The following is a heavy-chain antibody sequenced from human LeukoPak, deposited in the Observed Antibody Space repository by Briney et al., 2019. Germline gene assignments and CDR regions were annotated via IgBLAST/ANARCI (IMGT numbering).Heavy chain of an antibody. CDR1: GYTFTSYY. J-gene: IGHJ5*02. D-gene: IGHD4-23*01. V-gene: IGHV1-46*01. Sequence: ASVKVSCKASGYTFTSYYMHWVRQAPGQGLEWMGINPSGGSTSYAQKFQGRVTMTRDMSTSTDYMELSSLRSEDTAMYYCARDNSVEDTAWWFDPWGQGTLVTVSS. CDR2: NPSGGST. CDR3: ARDNSVEDTAWWFDP.